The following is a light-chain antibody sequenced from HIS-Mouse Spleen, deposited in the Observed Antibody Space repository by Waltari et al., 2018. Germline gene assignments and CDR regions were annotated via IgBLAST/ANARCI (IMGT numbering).Light chain of an antibody. CDR2: LGS. V-gene: IGKV2-28*01. J-gene: IGKJ3*01. Sequence: DIVMTQSPLSLPVTPGEPASISCRSSQSLLHSNGYNYLDWYLQKPGQSPQLLIYLGSNRASGVPDRFSGSGSGTDFTLKNSRVEAEDVGVYYCMQALQTPFTFGPGTKVDIK. CDR1: QSLLHSNGYNY. CDR3: MQALQTPFT.